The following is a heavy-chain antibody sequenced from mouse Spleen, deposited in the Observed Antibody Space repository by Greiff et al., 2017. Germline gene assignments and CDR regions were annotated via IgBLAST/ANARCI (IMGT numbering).Heavy chain of an antibody. V-gene: IGHV1-54*01. CDR1: GYAFTNYL. Sequence: QVQLKESGAELVRPGTSVKVSCKASGYAFTNYLIEWVKQRPGQGLEWIGVINPGSGGTNYNEKFKGKATLTADKSSSTAYMQLSSLTSEDSAVYFCARDLYDGSYDWFAYWGQGTLVTVSA. D-gene: IGHD2-1*01. CDR2: INPGSGGT. CDR3: ARDLYDGSYDWFAY. J-gene: IGHJ3*01.